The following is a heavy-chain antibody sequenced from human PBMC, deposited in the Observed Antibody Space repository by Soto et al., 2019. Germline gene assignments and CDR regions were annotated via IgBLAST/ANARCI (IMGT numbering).Heavy chain of an antibody. J-gene: IGHJ3*02. CDR1: GFTVSSNY. V-gene: IGHV3-66*01. CDR3: ARDGTYYDFWSGYYPDAFDI. Sequence: GGSLRLSCAASGFTVSSNYMSWVRQAPGKGLEWVSVIYSGGSTYYADSVKGRFTISRDNSKNTLYLQMNSLRAEDTAVYYCARDGTYYDFWSGYYPDAFDIWGQGTMVTVSS. D-gene: IGHD3-3*01. CDR2: IYSGGST.